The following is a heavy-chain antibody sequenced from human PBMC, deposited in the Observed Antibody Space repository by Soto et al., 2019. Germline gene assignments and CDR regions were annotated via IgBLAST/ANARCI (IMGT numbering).Heavy chain of an antibody. CDR3: ARDPAGVGMVYAIGYYYYGMDV. Sequence: GASVKVSCKASGYTFTSYGISWVRQSPGQGLEWMGWISAYNGNTNYAQKLQGRVTMTTDTSTSTAYMELRSLRSDDTAVYYCARDPAGVGMVYAIGYYYYGMDVWGQGTTGTV. CDR2: ISAYNGNT. CDR1: GYTFTSYG. V-gene: IGHV1-18*04. D-gene: IGHD2-8*01. J-gene: IGHJ6*02.